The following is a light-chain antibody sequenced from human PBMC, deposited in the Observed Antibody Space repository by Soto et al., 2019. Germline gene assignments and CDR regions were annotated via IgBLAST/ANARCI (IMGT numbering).Light chain of an antibody. CDR1: QSVSSSY. CDR2: GAS. J-gene: IGKJ4*01. V-gene: IGKV3-20*01. Sequence: EIVLTQSPGTLSLSPGERATLSCRASQSVSSSYLAWYQQKPGQGPRQLIYGASSRATGIPDSFSGSGCGRDFTLTITRLGPEDFGVYYCRHYPTSFGGGTRVEIK. CDR3: RHYPTS.